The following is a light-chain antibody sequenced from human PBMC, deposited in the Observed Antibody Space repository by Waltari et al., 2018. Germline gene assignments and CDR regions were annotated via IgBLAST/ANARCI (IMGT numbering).Light chain of an antibody. CDR1: QGIRSA. V-gene: IGKV1D-13*01. Sequence: AIQLTQSPSSLSASLGDRVTITCRASQGIRSALAWYQQRPGKPPQFLIYDASTLHSGVPSRFSGSGSGTDFSLTINSLQPEDFATYYCQQYINYPCTFGPGTKVDFK. CDR3: QQYINYPCT. J-gene: IGKJ3*01. CDR2: DAS.